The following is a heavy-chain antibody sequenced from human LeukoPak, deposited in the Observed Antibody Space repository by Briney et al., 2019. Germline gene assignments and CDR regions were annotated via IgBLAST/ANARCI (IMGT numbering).Heavy chain of an antibody. V-gene: IGHV4-39*01. J-gene: IGHJ5*02. Sequence: SETLSLTCTVSGGSISSSRYYWGWIRQSPGKGLEWIGTIYYSGNTYYNPSLKSRVTISVDTSKNQFSLKLSSVTAADTAVYYCARHEITPRTIGPNWFDPWGQGTLVTVSS. CDR1: GGSISSSRYY. CDR2: IYYSGNT. CDR3: ARHEITPRTIGPNWFDP. D-gene: IGHD4-23*01.